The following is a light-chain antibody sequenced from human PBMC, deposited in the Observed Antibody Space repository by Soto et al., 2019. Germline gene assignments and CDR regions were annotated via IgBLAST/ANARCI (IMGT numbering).Light chain of an antibody. CDR2: EVS. Sequence: QSALTQPASVSGSPGQSITISCTGTSSDVGGYNYVSWYRQHPGIVPKLMIYEVSNRPSGVSYRFSGSKSGNTASLTISGLQAEDEADFYCSSYTTSGTWVFGGGTKLTVL. V-gene: IGLV2-14*01. CDR3: SSYTTSGTWV. J-gene: IGLJ3*02. CDR1: SSDVGGYNY.